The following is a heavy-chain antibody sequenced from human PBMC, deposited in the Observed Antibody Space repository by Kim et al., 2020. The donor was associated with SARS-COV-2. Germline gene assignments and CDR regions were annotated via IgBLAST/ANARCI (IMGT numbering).Heavy chain of an antibody. J-gene: IGHJ5*02. CDR3: ARDFIAAA. D-gene: IGHD6-13*01. V-gene: IGHV1-3*01. CDR2: GNT. Sequence: GNTKYSQKFQGRVTITRDTSASTAYMELSSLRSEDTAVYYCARDFIAAAWGQGTLVTVSS.